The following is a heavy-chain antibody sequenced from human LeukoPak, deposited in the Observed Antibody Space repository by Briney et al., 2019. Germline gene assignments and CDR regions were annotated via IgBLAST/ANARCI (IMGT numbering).Heavy chain of an antibody. CDR2: LNPNTGDT. CDR1: GYTFTDSD. CDR3: ARTPPDRFAFWSGDVKFFDY. Sequence: VASVKVSCKASGYTFTDSDIHWVRQASGQGPEWMGWLNPNTGDTDYAQKFQGRVTITIDTSISTAYMELRSLRSEDTAVYYCARTPPDRFAFWSGDVKFFDYWGQGTLVTVSS. J-gene: IGHJ4*02. D-gene: IGHD3-3*01. V-gene: IGHV1-8*03.